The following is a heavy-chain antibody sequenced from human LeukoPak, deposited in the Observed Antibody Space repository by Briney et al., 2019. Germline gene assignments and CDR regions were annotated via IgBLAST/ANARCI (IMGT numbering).Heavy chain of an antibody. D-gene: IGHD3-10*01. Sequence: PGGSLRLSCTASGFTFGDYAMSWVRQAPGKGLEWVGFIRSKVYGGTTEYAASVKGRFTISRDDSKRIAYLQVNSLKTEDTAVYYCTGSFGELSFFAHWGQGTLVTVSS. CDR2: IRSKVYGGTT. CDR1: GFTFGDYA. CDR3: TGSFGELSFFAH. J-gene: IGHJ4*02. V-gene: IGHV3-49*04.